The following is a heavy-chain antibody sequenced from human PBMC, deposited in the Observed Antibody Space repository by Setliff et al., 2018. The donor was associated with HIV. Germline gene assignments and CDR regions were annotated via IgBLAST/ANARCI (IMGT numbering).Heavy chain of an antibody. V-gene: IGHV1-8*02. Sequence: ASVKVSCKTSGYTLTSHDINWVRQAPGQGLEWMGWMSPNSGNTGYAQKFDGRVTMSRDASVSTAYLELRSLKFDDTAVYYCARGGTLFYWGQGTLVTVSS. J-gene: IGHJ4*02. CDR1: GYTLTSHD. CDR3: ARGGTLFY. D-gene: IGHD3-10*01. CDR2: MSPNSGNT.